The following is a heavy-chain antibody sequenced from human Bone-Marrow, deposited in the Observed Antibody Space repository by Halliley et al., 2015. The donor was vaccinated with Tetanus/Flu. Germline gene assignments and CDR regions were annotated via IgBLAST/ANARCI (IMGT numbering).Heavy chain of an antibody. Sequence: SLRLSCAASGFTFSSYEMNWVRQAPGKGLEWVSYISSGGSTIYYVDSVKGRFTLSRDNAKNSLYLQMNGLGAEDTAVYYCARSEYSRSFDSWGQGTLVTVSS. V-gene: IGHV3-48*03. J-gene: IGHJ4*02. D-gene: IGHD6-6*01. CDR2: ISSGGSTI. CDR1: GFTFSSYE. CDR3: ARSEYSRSFDS.